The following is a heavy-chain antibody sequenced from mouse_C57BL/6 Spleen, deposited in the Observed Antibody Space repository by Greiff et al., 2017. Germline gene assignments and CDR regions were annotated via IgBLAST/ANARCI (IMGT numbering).Heavy chain of an antibody. V-gene: IGHV5-9-1*02. Sequence: EVKLVESGEGLVKPGGSLKLSCAASGFTFSSYAMSWVRQTPEKRLAWVAYISSGGDYIYYADTVKGRFTISRDNARNTLYLQMSSLKSEDTAMYYCTRDRDSSPYFDYWGQGTTLTVSS. CDR1: GFTFSSYA. J-gene: IGHJ2*01. D-gene: IGHD3-2*02. CDR2: ISSGGDYI. CDR3: TRDRDSSPYFDY.